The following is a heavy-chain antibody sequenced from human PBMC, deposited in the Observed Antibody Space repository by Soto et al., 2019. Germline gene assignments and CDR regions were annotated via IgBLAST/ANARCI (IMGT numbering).Heavy chain of an antibody. D-gene: IGHD2-15*01. CDR1: GFTVSSHH. Sequence: EVQLVESGGGLIQPGGSLRLSCAASGFTVSSHHMSWVRQAPGKGLEWVSVIQSGGTTYYADFVKGRFTISRDTSKNTLYLQMNSLRAEDTAVYYCARIPYCSGGTCYSGWYFDLWGRGTLVTVS. CDR2: IQSGGTT. J-gene: IGHJ2*01. V-gene: IGHV3-53*01. CDR3: ARIPYCSGGTCYSGWYFDL.